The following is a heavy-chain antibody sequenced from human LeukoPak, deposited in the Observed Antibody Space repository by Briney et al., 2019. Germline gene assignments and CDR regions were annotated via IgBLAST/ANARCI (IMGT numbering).Heavy chain of an antibody. Sequence: GESLKISCKGSGYSFTSYWIGWVRQMPGKGLEWMGIIYPGDSDTRYSSSFQGQVTTSADKSISTAYLQWSSLKASDTAMYYCARTYCISTSCYKTDFDYWGQGTLVTVSS. D-gene: IGHD2-2*02. CDR2: IYPGDSDT. J-gene: IGHJ4*02. CDR1: GYSFTSYW. V-gene: IGHV5-51*01. CDR3: ARTYCISTSCYKTDFDY.